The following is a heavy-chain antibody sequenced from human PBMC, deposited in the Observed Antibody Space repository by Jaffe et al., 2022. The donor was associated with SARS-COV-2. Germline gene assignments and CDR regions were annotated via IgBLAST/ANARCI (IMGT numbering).Heavy chain of an antibody. Sequence: QVQLVESGGGVVQPGRSLRLSCAASGFTFSSYGMHWVRQAPGKGLEWVAVISYDGSNKYYADSVKGRFTISRDNSKNTLYLQMNSLRAEDTAVYYCAKDLVLFGELLQALDYWGQGTLVTVSS. V-gene: IGHV3-30*18. CDR1: GFTFSSYG. CDR3: AKDLVLFGELLQALDY. J-gene: IGHJ4*02. D-gene: IGHD3-10*02. CDR2: ISYDGSNK.